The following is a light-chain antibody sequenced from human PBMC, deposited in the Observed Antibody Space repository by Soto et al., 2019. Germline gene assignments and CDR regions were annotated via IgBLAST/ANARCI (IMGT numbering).Light chain of an antibody. CDR1: SSNIGAGYD. Sequence: QSVLTQPPSVSGAPGQRVTISCTGSSSNIGAGYDVNWYQQLPGTAPQLLIFGNINRPSGVPDRFSGSKSGASASLAITGLRAEDEAGYYCQTYDSSLSVVVFGGGTKVTVL. CDR3: QTYDSSLSVVV. CDR2: GNI. J-gene: IGLJ2*01. V-gene: IGLV1-40*01.